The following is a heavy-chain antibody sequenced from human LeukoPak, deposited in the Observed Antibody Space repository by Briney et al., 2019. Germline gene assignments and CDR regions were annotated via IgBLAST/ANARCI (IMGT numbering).Heavy chain of an antibody. D-gene: IGHD6-19*01. Sequence: PGGSLRLSCAASGFTFRNYWMSWVRQAPGKGREWVANIKKDGSEKFYVESVKGGFTISRDNAKNSLYLQMNSLRAEDTAVYYCARPAGGSGPYFDYWGQGTLVTVSS. CDR1: GFTFRNYW. V-gene: IGHV3-7*01. CDR3: ARPAGGSGPYFDY. J-gene: IGHJ4*02. CDR2: IKKDGSEK.